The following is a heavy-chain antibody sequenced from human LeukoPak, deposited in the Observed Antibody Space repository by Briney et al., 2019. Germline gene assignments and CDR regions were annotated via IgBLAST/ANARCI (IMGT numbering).Heavy chain of an antibody. J-gene: IGHJ4*02. V-gene: IGHV4-31*03. Sequence: SETLSLTCTVSSGSISSGDYYWSWIRQHPGDGLEWIGYIYYSGSTYYNPSLKSRVTISIDTSKNHFSLKLSSVTAADTAVYYCARAGGFFSPFGYWGQGTLVTVSS. D-gene: IGHD3-16*01. CDR3: ARAGGFFSPFGY. CDR2: IYYSGST. CDR1: SGSISSGDYY.